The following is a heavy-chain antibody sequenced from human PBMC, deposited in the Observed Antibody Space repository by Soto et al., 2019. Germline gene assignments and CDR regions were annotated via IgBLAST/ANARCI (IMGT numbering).Heavy chain of an antibody. D-gene: IGHD6-13*01. CDR2: SHQSGST. CDR1: GVSISSHDW. J-gene: IGHJ4*02. Sequence: QVQLQESGPGLVKPSGTLSLTCAVSGVSISSHDWWTWVRQPPGKGLEWIGESHQSGSTNYNSSLESRVTIEVDTSTNQFSLKLRSVTVADTAVYYCATRDNSRFYWGQGTLVTVSS. CDR3: ATRDNSRFY. V-gene: IGHV4-4*02.